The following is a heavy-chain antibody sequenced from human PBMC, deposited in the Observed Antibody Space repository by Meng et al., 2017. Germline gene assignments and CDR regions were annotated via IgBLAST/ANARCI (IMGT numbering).Heavy chain of an antibody. D-gene: IGHD3-16*01. CDR2: ISSSSSYI. CDR1: GFTFSGYR. CDR3: ASALGRPY. V-gene: IGHV3-21*01. J-gene: IGHJ4*02. Sequence: EFRLGQPAAGLVQPVGSLSLSCAASGFTFSGYRMSWVRQSPGKWLEWVSSISSSSSYISYANSVKGRFTISRDNAKNSLYLQMNSLRAEDTAVYYCASALGRPYWGQGTLVTVSS.